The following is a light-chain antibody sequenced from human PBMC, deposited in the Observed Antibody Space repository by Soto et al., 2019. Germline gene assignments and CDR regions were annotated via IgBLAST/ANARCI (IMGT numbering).Light chain of an antibody. CDR3: SSYTTSGTYV. V-gene: IGLV2-14*03. J-gene: IGLJ1*01. CDR2: DVS. Sequence: QSALTQPASVSGSPGPSITISCTGTISDVGGYNYVSWYQHHPGKAPKLMIYDVSYRPSGVSNRFSGSKSGNTASLTVSGLQAEDEGDYYCSSYTTSGTYVFGTGTKLTVL. CDR1: ISDVGGYNY.